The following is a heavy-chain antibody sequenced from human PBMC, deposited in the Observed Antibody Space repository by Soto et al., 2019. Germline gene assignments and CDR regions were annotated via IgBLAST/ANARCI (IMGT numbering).Heavy chain of an antibody. J-gene: IGHJ6*02. CDR3: ALWEHWGSNSYNDGLDV. D-gene: IGHD1-26*01. V-gene: IGHV3-23*01. CDR2: LTGMGATT. Sequence: WGSLRLWCRASGFTCSGYGGSWVRQATGQGLQWVSTLTGMGATTYYADSLTGLFTISRDNSKNTLYLQMNSLRVEDTPAYFCALWEHWGSNSYNDGLDVWAQGTTVTISS. CDR1: GFTCSGYG.